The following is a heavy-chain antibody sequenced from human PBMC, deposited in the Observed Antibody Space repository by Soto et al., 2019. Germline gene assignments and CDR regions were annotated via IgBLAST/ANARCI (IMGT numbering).Heavy chain of an antibody. J-gene: IGHJ4*02. CDR2: ISGSGGST. CDR3: AKDGRGYSPKPGGPRPLDY. V-gene: IGHV3-23*01. Sequence: QAGGSLRLSCAASGFTFSSYAMSWVRQAPGKGLEWVSAISGSGGSTYYADSVKGRFTISRDNSKNTLYLQMNSLRAEDTAVYYCAKDGRGYSPKPGGPRPLDYWGQGTLVTVSS. D-gene: IGHD5-18*01. CDR1: GFTFSSYA.